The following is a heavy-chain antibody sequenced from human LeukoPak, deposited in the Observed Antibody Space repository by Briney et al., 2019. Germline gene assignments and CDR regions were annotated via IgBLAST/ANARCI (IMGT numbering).Heavy chain of an antibody. CDR1: GFTFSNYG. Sequence: GGSLRLSCAASGFTFSNYGMYWVRQAPGKGLEWVAFIRYDGSNKYYADSVKGRFTISRDNSKNTLYLHMNSLRAEDTAVYYCAKGISGYALGRDAFDIWGQGTMVTVSS. D-gene: IGHD5-12*01. V-gene: IGHV3-30*02. CDR2: IRYDGSNK. CDR3: AKGISGYALGRDAFDI. J-gene: IGHJ3*02.